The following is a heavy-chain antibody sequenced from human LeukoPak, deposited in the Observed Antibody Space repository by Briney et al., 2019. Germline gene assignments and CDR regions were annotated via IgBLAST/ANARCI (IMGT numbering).Heavy chain of an antibody. CDR1: GFTFDDYG. J-gene: IGHJ4*02. CDR3: ARVPSSYGLLHYFDY. Sequence: GGSLRLSCAASGFTFDDYGMSWVRQAPGKGLEWVSGINWNGGSTGYADSVKGRFTISRDNAKNSLYLQMTSLRAEDTALYYCARVPSSYGLLHYFDYWGQGTLVTVSS. D-gene: IGHD1-26*01. CDR2: INWNGGST. V-gene: IGHV3-20*04.